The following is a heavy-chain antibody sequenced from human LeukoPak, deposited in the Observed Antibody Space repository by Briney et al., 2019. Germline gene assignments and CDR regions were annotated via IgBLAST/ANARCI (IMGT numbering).Heavy chain of an antibody. CDR2: ISPSGGST. V-gene: IGHV1-46*01. CDR3: ARDNSVRDEAWWFNP. Sequence: ASVKVSCKAFGYTFTTNSIRLARHPPGLRPNGMGLISPSGGSTTYAKKFQGRVTLTRDMSTSTDYLELSSLRSEDTAVYYCARDNSVRDEAWWFNPWGQGTLVTVSS. J-gene: IGHJ5*02. CDR1: GYTFTTNS. D-gene: IGHD5-24*01.